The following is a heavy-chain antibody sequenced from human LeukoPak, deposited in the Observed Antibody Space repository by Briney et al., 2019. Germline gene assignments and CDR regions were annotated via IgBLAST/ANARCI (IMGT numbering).Heavy chain of an antibody. CDR2: IIPILGIA. J-gene: IGHJ5*02. D-gene: IGHD3-10*01. CDR1: VCTLSSYA. CDR3: ARDPPYYYGSGVNWFDP. V-gene: IGHV1-69*04. Sequence: SVKVSCKASVCTLSSYAISWVRQAPGQGLEWMGRIIPILGIANYAQNFQGRVTITADKSTSTAYMELSSLRSEDTAVYYCARDPPYYYGSGVNWFDPWGQGTLVTVSS.